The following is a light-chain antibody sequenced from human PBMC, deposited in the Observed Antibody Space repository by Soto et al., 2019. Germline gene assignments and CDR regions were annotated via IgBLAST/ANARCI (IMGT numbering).Light chain of an antibody. V-gene: IGKV1D-12*01. CDR2: AAS. J-gene: IGKJ3*01. Sequence: DIQMTQSPSSVSASVGDRVTITCRASQDISRWLAWYQQKPGKAPKLLIFAASSLESGVPSRFSGSGSGTGFTLTITSLQPDDFATYYCQQANSFPFTFGPGTKVDTK. CDR3: QQANSFPFT. CDR1: QDISRW.